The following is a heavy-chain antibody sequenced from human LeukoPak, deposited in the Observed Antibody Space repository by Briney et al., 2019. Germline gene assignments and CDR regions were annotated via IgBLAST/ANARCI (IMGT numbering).Heavy chain of an antibody. D-gene: IGHD3-16*01. CDR2: ISGSGGST. V-gene: IGHV3-23*01. Sequence: GGSLRLSCAASGFTFSCYAMSWVRQAPGKGLEWVSAISGSGGSTYYADSVKGRFTISRDNSKNTLYLQMNSLRAEDTAVYYCAKDTDYDYVWGISDYWGQGTLVTVAS. J-gene: IGHJ4*02. CDR1: GFTFSCYA. CDR3: AKDTDYDYVWGISDY.